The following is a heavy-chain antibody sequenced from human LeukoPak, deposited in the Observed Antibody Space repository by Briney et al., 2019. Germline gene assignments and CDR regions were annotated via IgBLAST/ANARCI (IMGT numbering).Heavy chain of an antibody. CDR3: ARHVYDRSGYLTTPFDY. D-gene: IGHD3-22*01. J-gene: IGHJ4*02. V-gene: IGHV4-59*08. CDR2: IYYTGST. Sequence: SETLSLTCSVSGGSISSYYWSWIRQPPGKGLEWIGYIYYTGSTNYNPSLKSRVTISVDTSKNQFSLKLSSVTAADTAVYYCARHVYDRSGYLTTPFDYWGQGTLVTVSS. CDR1: GGSISSYY.